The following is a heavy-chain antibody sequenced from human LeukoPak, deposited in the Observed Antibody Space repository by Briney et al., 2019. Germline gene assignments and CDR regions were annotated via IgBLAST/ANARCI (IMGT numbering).Heavy chain of an antibody. CDR2: ISGIGST. V-gene: IGHV3-23*01. CDR3: AKRYGSGSSLRSFDY. Sequence: SGGSLRLSCAASGFTFSSYTMTWVRQAPGKGLEWVSGISGIGSTYYADSVKGRFTISEDNSKNTLYLQMNSLRAEDTAVYYCAKRYGSGSSLRSFDYWGQGTLVTVSS. J-gene: IGHJ4*02. D-gene: IGHD3-10*01. CDR1: GFTFSSYT.